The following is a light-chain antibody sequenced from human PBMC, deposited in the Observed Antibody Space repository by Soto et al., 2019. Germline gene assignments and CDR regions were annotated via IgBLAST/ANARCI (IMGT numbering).Light chain of an antibody. V-gene: IGKV3-20*01. CDR2: GAS. CDR3: QRYGSSLPLT. J-gene: IGKJ4*01. CDR1: QSVSSSY. Sequence: EIVLTQSPGTLSLSPGERATLSCRASQSVSSSYLAWYQQKPGQAPRLLIYGASSRATGIPDRFSGSGSGTDFTLTISRLEPEDFAVYYCQRYGSSLPLTFGGGTKVEIK.